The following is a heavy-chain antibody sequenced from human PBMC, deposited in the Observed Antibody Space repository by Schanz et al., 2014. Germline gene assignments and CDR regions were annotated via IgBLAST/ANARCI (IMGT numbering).Heavy chain of an antibody. CDR3: ASSVAGYSSSCEFDS. V-gene: IGHV1-69*02. D-gene: IGHD6-13*01. J-gene: IGHJ4*02. Sequence: QVQLVQSEAEVKKPGSSVKVSCKASGGTFSSYTISWVRQAPGQGLEWMGRIIPILGIANYAQKFQGRVSITAEKSTFTAYMHVSSLRSEETAVYYCASSVAGYSSSCEFDSWGQGNLVTVSS. CDR1: GGTFSSYT. CDR2: IIPILGIA.